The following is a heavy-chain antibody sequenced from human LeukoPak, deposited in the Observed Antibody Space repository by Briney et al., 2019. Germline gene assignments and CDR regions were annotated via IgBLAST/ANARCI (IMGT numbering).Heavy chain of an antibody. CDR1: GSSSTSYR. J-gene: IGHJ6*03. CDR2: IYPVDSDN. D-gene: IGHD6-13*01. CDR3: AGQYDGSSSWTYYYMDV. V-gene: IGHV5-51*01. Sequence: GESLNISGQASGSSSTSYRIGWVRQMRGKGLGRMGIIYPVDSDNSYSTFFKGETTISADKTISTDYLQWSSLKALGTAMYYCAGQYDGSSSWTYYYMDVWGKGTTVTVSS.